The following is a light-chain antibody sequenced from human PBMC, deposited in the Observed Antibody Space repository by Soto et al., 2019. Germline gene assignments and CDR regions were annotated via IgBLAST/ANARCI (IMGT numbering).Light chain of an antibody. CDR2: VAS. Sequence: PGARATLSCRASQSVSSNNLAWYQHKPGQPPRLLIYVASRRATGIPDRFSGSGSGSEFTLTITRLEPEDFAVYYCQQHGSGPWTFGQGTKVEIK. V-gene: IGKV3-20*01. CDR3: QQHGSGPWT. J-gene: IGKJ1*01. CDR1: QSVSSNN.